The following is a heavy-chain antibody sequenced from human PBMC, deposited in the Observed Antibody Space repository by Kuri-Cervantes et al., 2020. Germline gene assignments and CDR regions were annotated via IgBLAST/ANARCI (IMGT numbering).Heavy chain of an antibody. J-gene: IGHJ3*02. V-gene: IGHV1-69*13. CDR1: GYTFTSYY. D-gene: IGHD3-16*02. Sequence: SVKVSCKASGYTFTSYYMHWVRQAPGQGLEWMGGIIPIFGTANYAQKFQGRVTITADESTSTAYMELSSLRSEDTAVYYCASPLYDYIWGRYRELDAFDIWGQGTMVTVSS. CDR3: ASPLYDYIWGRYRELDAFDI. CDR2: IIPIFGTA.